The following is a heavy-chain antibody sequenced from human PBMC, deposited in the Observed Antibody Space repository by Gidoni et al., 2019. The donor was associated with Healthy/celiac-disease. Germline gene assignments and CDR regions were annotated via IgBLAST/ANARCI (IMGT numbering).Heavy chain of an antibody. V-gene: IGHV4-31*03. D-gene: IGHD2-21*02. CDR1: GGSISSGGYY. CDR3: ARESDSYCGGDCYSGVFDY. J-gene: IGHJ4*02. CDR2: IYYSGST. Sequence: QVQLQESGPGLVKPSQTLSLPCTVSGGSISSGGYYWSWIRQHPGKGLEWIVYIYYSGSTYYNPSLKSRVTISVYTSKNQFSLKLSSVTAADTAVYYCARESDSYCGGDCYSGVFDYWGQGTLVTVSS.